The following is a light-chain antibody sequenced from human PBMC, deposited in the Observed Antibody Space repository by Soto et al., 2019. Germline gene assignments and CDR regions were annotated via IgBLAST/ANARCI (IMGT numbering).Light chain of an antibody. Sequence: QSALTQPPSASGSPGQSVTISCTGTNSDVGGYHSVSWYQQHPGKAPKLLIYEVSKRPSGVPDRFSGSKSGSTASLTVSGLQAEDEADYYCSSYAGRSHSLFGGGTKLTVL. V-gene: IGLV2-8*01. CDR2: EVS. J-gene: IGLJ2*01. CDR3: SSYAGRSHSL. CDR1: NSDVGGYHS.